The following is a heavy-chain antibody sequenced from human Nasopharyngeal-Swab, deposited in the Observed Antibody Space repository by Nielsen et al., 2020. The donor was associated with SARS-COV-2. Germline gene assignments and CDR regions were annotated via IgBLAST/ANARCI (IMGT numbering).Heavy chain of an antibody. CDR1: GYTLTTYG. J-gene: IGHJ6*03. CDR3: ARWGGYSYGLVLSYMDV. V-gene: IGHV1-18*01. D-gene: IGHD5-18*01. Sequence: ASVKVSCKASGYTLTTYGVSWVRQTPGQGLEWMGWISGDSGDTDYAQKFQGRVTLTTDTSTNTAYMELRSLESDDTAVYYCARWGGYSYGLVLSYMDVWGKGTTVTVSS. CDR2: ISGDSGDT.